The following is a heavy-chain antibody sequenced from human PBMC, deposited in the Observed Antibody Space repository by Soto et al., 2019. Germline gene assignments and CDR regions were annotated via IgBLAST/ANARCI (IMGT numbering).Heavy chain of an antibody. CDR2: MSGSSSTT. V-gene: IGHV3-23*01. CDR3: AKNQERELPRVIDF. Sequence: PGGSLRLSCATSGLTFSNYAMIWVRQAPGGGLEWVSSMSGSSSTTYYADSVRGRFTISRDRSKNTLYLQMSSLRAEDTALYYCAKNQERELPRVIDFWGQGTLVPVSS. CDR1: GLTFSNYA. J-gene: IGHJ4*02. D-gene: IGHD1-7*01.